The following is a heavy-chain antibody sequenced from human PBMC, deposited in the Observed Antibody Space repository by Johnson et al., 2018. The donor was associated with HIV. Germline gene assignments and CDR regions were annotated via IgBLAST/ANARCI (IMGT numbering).Heavy chain of an antibody. CDR1: GFTFSSYG. V-gene: IGHV3-30*02. CDR3: AKDPYDSSGYRRDAFDI. D-gene: IGHD3-22*01. Sequence: VQLVESGGGMVQPGGSLRLSCVVSGFTFSSYGMHWVRQAPGKGLEWVAFIRCDGSNKYYADSVKGRFTISRDNSKNTLYLQMNSLRAEDTAVYYCAKDPYDSSGYRRDAFDIWGQGTMVTVSS. J-gene: IGHJ3*02. CDR2: IRCDGSNK.